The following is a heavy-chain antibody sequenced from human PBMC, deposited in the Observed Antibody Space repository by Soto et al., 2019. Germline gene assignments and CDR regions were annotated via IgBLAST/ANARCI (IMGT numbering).Heavy chain of an antibody. CDR2: ISYDGSNK. J-gene: IGHJ4*02. CDR1: GFTFSSYA. CDR3: AREDDYGGSIDY. V-gene: IGHV3-30-3*01. Sequence: GGSLRLSCAASGFTFSSYAMHWVRQAPGKGLEWVAVISYDGSNKYYADSVKGRFTISRDNSKNTLYLQMNSLRAEDTAVYYCAREDDYGGSIDYWGQGTLVTV. D-gene: IGHD4-17*01.